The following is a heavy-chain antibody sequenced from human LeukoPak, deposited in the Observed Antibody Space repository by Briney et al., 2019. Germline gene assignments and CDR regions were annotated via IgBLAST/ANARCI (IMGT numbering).Heavy chain of an antibody. CDR3: VVTTGGYFDY. J-gene: IGHJ4*02. CDR2: ISDNGVGT. D-gene: IGHD4-17*01. V-gene: IGHV3-23*01. Sequence: GGSLRLSCAASGFTFSSYAMSWVRQAPGEGLQWVSAISDNGVGTYYADSVKGRFTISRVNSKSTLYLQMNSLTAEDTAVYYRVVTTGGYFDYWGQGTLVTVSS. CDR1: GFTFSSYA.